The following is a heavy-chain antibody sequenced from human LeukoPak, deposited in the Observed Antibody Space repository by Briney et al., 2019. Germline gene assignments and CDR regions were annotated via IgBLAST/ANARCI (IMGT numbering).Heavy chain of an antibody. CDR2: ISERSVYI. CDR3: ARTRFCGNDFYPWDFHY. Sequence: GGSLRLSCAASGFTFSNYCMNWVRQAPGKGLEWVSSISERSVYIYYADSVKGRFTISRDNAKNSLSLQMNSLRAEDTAVYYCARTRFCGNDFYPWDFHYWGQGTPVTVSP. V-gene: IGHV3-21*01. CDR1: GFTFSNYC. J-gene: IGHJ4*02. D-gene: IGHD2-21*02.